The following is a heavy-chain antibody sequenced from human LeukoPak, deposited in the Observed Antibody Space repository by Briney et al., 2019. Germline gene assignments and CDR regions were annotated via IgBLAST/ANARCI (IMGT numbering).Heavy chain of an antibody. CDR3: AKGRGSFSGSYGYYYGMDV. CDR2: ISGSGGST. CDR1: GGSFSGYY. V-gene: IGHV3-23*01. D-gene: IGHD1-26*01. Sequence: ETLSLTCAVYGGSFSGYYWSWVRQAPGKGLEWVSAISGSGGSTYYADSVKGRFAISGDNSKNTLYLQMNSLRAEDTAVYYCAKGRGSFSGSYGYYYGMDVWGQGTTVTVSS. J-gene: IGHJ6*02.